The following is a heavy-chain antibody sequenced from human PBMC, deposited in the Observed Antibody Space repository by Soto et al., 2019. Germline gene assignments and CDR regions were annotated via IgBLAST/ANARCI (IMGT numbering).Heavy chain of an antibody. J-gene: IGHJ4*02. D-gene: IGHD3-10*01. CDR2: INSDGSST. V-gene: IGHV3-74*01. CDR1: GFTFSSYW. CDR3: ASGGSGSYYPIDY. Sequence: GGSLRLSCAASGFTFSSYWMHWVRQAPGKGLVWVSRINSDGSSTSYADSVKGRFTISRDNAKNTLYLQMNSLRAEDTAVYYCASGGSGSYYPIDYWGQGTLVTVSS.